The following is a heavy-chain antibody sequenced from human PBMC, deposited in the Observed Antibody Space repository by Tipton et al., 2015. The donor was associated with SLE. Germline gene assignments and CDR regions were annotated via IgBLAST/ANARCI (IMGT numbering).Heavy chain of an antibody. V-gene: IGHV4-59*01. CDR1: GGSISSYC. D-gene: IGHD3-16*01. CDR2: SYYTGST. Sequence: TLSLTCTVSGGSISSYCWSWIRQPPGKGLEWIGYSYYTGSTNYNPSLKSRVTISVDTSKNQFSLKLTSVTAADTAVYYCARGGTARTLLSWGQGTLVTVSS. CDR3: ARGGTARTLLS. J-gene: IGHJ4*02.